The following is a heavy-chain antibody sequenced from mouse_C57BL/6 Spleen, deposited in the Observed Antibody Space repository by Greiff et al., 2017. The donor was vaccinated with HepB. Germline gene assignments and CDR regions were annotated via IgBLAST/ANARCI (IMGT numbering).Heavy chain of an antibody. CDR3: ARHWDAMDY. Sequence: EVQLVESGGDLVKPGGSLKLSCAASGFTFSSYGMSWVRQTPDKRLEWVATISSGGSYTYYPDSVKGRFTISRDNAKNTLYLQMSSLKSEDTAMYYCARHWDAMDYWGQGTSVTVSS. CDR2: ISSGGSYT. J-gene: IGHJ4*01. V-gene: IGHV5-6*01. CDR1: GFTFSSYG. D-gene: IGHD4-1*01.